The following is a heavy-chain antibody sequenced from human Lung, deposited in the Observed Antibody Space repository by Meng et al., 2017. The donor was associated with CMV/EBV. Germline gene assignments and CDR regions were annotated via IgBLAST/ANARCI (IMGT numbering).Heavy chain of an antibody. J-gene: IGHJ3*02. CDR1: GFTFSLYG. Sequence: GESXKISXAASGFTFSLYGMHWVRQAPGKGLEWVALISYDGTNKKYADSVKGRFTISRDNSKKMLYLKMNTLRAEDTAVYYCRRDIEKIAADAVDIWGQGSMVTVSS. CDR3: RRDIEKIAADAVDI. D-gene: IGHD6-13*01. V-gene: IGHV3-30-3*01. CDR2: ISYDGTNK.